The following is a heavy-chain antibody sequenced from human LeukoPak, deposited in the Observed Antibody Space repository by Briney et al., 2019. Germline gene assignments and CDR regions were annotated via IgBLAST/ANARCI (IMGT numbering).Heavy chain of an antibody. Sequence: GGSLRLSCAASGFTFSSYAMSWVRQAPGKGLEWVSAISGSGGSTYYADSVKGRFTISRDNSKNTLYLQMNSLRAEDTAVYYCAKDPIAAAGRDESYRDYWGQGTLVTVSS. CDR1: GFTFSSYA. CDR2: ISGSGGST. J-gene: IGHJ4*02. V-gene: IGHV3-23*01. D-gene: IGHD6-13*01. CDR3: AKDPIAAAGRDESYRDY.